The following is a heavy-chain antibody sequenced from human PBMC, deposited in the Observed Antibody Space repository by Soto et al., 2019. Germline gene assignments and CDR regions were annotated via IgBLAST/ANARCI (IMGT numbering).Heavy chain of an antibody. J-gene: IGHJ5*02. D-gene: IGHD2-8*01. V-gene: IGHV1-18*04. Sequence: QLGQAGAEVKKPGASVKVSCKASCYTFTNYPITLVRQAPGQGLEWVGWISAYSGSTNYAQNLQGRVTMTTDTFTSTVYMELRSLRYDDTAVYYCARDLGGVLMALDPWGQGTLVTVSS. CDR2: ISAYSGST. CDR1: CYTFTNYP. CDR3: ARDLGGVLMALDP.